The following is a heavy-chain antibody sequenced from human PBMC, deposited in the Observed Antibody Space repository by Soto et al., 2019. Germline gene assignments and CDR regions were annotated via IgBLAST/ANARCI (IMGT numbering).Heavy chain of an antibody. J-gene: IGHJ6*02. CDR1: GGTFSAYG. D-gene: IGHD3-3*01. CDR2: IIPVFGIT. Sequence: QVQLVQSGAEMKQPGSSVKVSCRASGGTFSAYGINWVRQAPGQGLQSMGGIIPVFGITKYAEMFEGRLTLTADLSTNTAYMELSGLTAVDTAMYYCASGEFTKFGVVKFYAMNVWGQGTTVIVSS. CDR3: ASGEFTKFGVVKFYAMNV. V-gene: IGHV1-69*17.